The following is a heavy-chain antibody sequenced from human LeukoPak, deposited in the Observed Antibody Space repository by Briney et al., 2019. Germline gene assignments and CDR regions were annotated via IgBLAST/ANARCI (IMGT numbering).Heavy chain of an antibody. CDR2: ISYDGSNK. J-gene: IGHJ5*02. D-gene: IGHD3-10*01. CDR3: ATMVRESHH. V-gene: IGHV3-30*03. CDR1: GFTFSSYG. Sequence: GVSLGLSCAVSGFTFSSYGMHWVRQAPGKGLEWVAVISYDGSNKYYADSVKGRFTISRDNSKDTLYLQMNSLRAEDTAAYYCATMVRESHHWGQGTLVTVSS.